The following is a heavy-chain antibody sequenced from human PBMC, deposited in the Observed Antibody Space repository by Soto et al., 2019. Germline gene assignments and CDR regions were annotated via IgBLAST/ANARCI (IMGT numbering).Heavy chain of an antibody. CDR2: IYYSGST. CDR1: GGSISSRGYY. Sequence: SETLSLTCTVSGGSISSRGYYWGWIRQPPGKGLEWIGSIYYSGSTYYSPSLKSRVTISVDTSKNHFSLKVSSVAAADTAVYYWASPSQLLSGIDQWGLEPLVTVP. J-gene: IGHJ4*02. V-gene: IGHV4-39*02. D-gene: IGHD3-22*01. CDR3: ASPSQLLSGIDQ.